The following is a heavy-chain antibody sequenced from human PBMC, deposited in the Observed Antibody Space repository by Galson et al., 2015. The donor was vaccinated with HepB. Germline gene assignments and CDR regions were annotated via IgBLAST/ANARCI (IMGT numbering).Heavy chain of an antibody. CDR1: GFTFSNYG. CDR2: ISYDGKN. Sequence: SLRLSCAASGFTFSNYGLHWVRQAPGKGLEWVAMISYDGKNYYADSVKGRFTVSRDTSDNTVSLQMNGLGPEDTAVYYCARDWGSSGWYNWFDPWGQGTLVTVSS. J-gene: IGHJ5*02. CDR3: ARDWGSSGWYNWFDP. V-gene: IGHV3-30*04. D-gene: IGHD6-19*01.